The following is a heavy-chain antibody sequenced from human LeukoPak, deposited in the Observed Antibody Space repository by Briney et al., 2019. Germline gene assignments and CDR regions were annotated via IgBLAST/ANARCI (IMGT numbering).Heavy chain of an antibody. D-gene: IGHD3-10*01. Sequence: ASVKVSCKVSGYXLTELSMHWVRQAPGKGLEWLGGFDPEDGETIYAQKFQGRVTMTEDTSTDTAYMELSSLRSEDTAVYYCATASGSYAHNWFDPWGQGTLVTVSS. CDR1: GYXLTELS. CDR2: FDPEDGET. CDR3: ATASGSYAHNWFDP. V-gene: IGHV1-24*01. J-gene: IGHJ5*02.